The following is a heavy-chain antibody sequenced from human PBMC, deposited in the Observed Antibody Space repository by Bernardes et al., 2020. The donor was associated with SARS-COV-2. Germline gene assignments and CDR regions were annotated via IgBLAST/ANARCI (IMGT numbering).Heavy chain of an antibody. CDR2: INSDGRTT. CDR3: VRGPSDGHGRFEY. J-gene: IGHJ4*02. V-gene: IGHV3-74*01. Sequence: PGGSLRLSCAASGFTFGSYWMHWVSQAPGKGLVWVSRINSDGRTTTYADSVKGRFTISRDNAKNTLYLQMSSLRADDTAVYYCVRGPSDGHGRFEYWGQGTLVTVSS. CDR1: GFTFGSYW.